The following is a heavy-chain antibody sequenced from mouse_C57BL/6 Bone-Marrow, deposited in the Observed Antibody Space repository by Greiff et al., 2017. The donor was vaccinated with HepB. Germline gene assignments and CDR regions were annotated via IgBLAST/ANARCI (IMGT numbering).Heavy chain of an antibody. V-gene: IGHV2-2*01. Sequence: QVQLQQSGPGLVQPSQSLSITCTVSGFSLTSYGVHWVRQSPGKGLEWLGVIWSGGSTDYNAAFISRLSISKDNSKSQVFFKMNSLQADDTAIYYCASYYYGSSSPPQNYAMDYWGQGTSVTVSS. CDR3: ASYYYGSSSPPQNYAMDY. D-gene: IGHD1-1*01. CDR1: GFSLTSYG. CDR2: IWSGGST. J-gene: IGHJ4*01.